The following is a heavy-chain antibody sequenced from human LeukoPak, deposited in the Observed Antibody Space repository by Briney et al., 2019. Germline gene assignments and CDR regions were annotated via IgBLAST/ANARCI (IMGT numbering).Heavy chain of an antibody. CDR3: ARGRTGAAALDF. CDR1: GDSFSDHY. CDR2: STHSGST. J-gene: IGHJ4*02. D-gene: IGHD2-2*01. Sequence: PSETLSLTCAVYGDSFSDHYWAWVRQPPGKGLEWIGESTHSGSTNYNPSLKSRVTTSVDTSKSQFSLKLTSMTAADTAVYYCARGRTGAAALDFWGPGTLVTVSS. V-gene: IGHV4-34*01.